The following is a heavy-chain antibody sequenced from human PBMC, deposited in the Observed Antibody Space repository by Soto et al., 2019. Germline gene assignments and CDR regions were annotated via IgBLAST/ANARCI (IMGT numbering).Heavy chain of an antibody. J-gene: IGHJ5*02. Sequence: GASVKVSCTASGYTFTSYGISSVRQAPGQGLEWMGWISAYNGNTNYAQKLQGRVTMTTDTTTSTAYMELRSLRSDDTAVYYCARAPGAVVVPAAIPLDPWGQGTLVTVSS. V-gene: IGHV1-18*04. CDR2: ISAYNGNT. CDR1: GYTFTSYG. D-gene: IGHD2-2*01. CDR3: ARAPGAVVVPAAIPLDP.